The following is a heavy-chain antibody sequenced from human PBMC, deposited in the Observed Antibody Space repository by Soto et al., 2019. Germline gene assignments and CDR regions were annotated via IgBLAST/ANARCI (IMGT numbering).Heavy chain of an antibody. J-gene: IGHJ6*02. Sequence: GGSLRLSCAASGFTFSSYEMNWVRQAPGKGLEWVSYISSSGSTIYYADSVKGRFTISRDNAKNSLYLQMNSLRAEDTAVYYCARERKYCSSTNCYYYYGMDVWGQGTTVTVSS. D-gene: IGHD2-2*01. CDR3: ARERKYCSSTNCYYYYGMDV. V-gene: IGHV3-48*03. CDR2: ISSSGSTI. CDR1: GFTFSSYE.